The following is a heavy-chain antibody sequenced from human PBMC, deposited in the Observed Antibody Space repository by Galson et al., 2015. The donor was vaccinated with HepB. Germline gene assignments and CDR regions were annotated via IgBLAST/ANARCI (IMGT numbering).Heavy chain of an antibody. V-gene: IGHV3-30*04. CDR1: GFTFSSYA. CDR2: ISYDGSNK. J-gene: IGHJ6*02. D-gene: IGHD6-19*01. CDR3: ARERGQWLFHYYYGMDV. Sequence: SLRLSCAASGFTFSSYAMHWVRQAPGKGLEWVAVISYDGSNKYYADSVKGRFTISRDNSKNTLYLQMNSLRAEETAVYYCARERGQWLFHYYYGMDVWGQGTTVTVSS.